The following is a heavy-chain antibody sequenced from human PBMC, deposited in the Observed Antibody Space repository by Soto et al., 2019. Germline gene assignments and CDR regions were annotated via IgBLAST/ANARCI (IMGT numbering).Heavy chain of an antibody. CDR1: GGTFSSYA. CDR3: ARRDDNNWNYYYYGMDV. J-gene: IGHJ6*02. CDR2: IIPIFGTA. D-gene: IGHD1-20*01. V-gene: IGHV1-69*13. Sequence: GASVKVSCKASGGTFSSYAISWVRQAPGQGLEWMGGIIPIFGTANYAQKFQGRVTITADESTSTAYMELSSLRSEDTAVYYCARRDDNNWNYYYYGMDVWGQGTTVTVSS.